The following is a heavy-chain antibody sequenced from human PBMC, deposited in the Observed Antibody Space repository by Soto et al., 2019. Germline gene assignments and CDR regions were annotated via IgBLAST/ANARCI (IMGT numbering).Heavy chain of an antibody. J-gene: IGHJ4*02. V-gene: IGHV4-4*02. CDR1: GASISDNNW. D-gene: IGHD6-19*01. CDR2: VVHWGTT. Sequence: QVQLQESGPGLVKPSGTVSLTCAVPGASISDNNWWSWVRQPPGKGLEWIGEVVHWGTTNYNPSLRSRVTISMDKSKNQISLTLSSVTAADSALYYCARHIGVTGTRGFDYWGQGTLVTVSS. CDR3: ARHIGVTGTRGFDY.